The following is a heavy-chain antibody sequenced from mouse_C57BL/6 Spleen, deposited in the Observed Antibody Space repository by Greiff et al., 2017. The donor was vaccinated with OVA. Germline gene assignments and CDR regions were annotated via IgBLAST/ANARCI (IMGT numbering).Heavy chain of an antibody. D-gene: IGHD2-4*01. J-gene: IGHJ4*01. CDR2: IWRGGST. Sequence: QVQLQQSGPGLVQPSQSLSITCTVSGFSLTSYGVHWVRQSPGKGLEWLGVIWRGGSTDYNAAFMSRLSITKDNSKSQVFFKMNSLQADDTAIYYCAKKGDDYDEGVDYWGQGTSVTVSS. CDR3: AKKGDDYDEGVDY. CDR1: GFSLTSYG. V-gene: IGHV2-5*01.